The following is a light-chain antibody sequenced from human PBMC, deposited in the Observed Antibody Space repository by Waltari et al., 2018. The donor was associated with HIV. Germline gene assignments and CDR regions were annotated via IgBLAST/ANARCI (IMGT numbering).Light chain of an antibody. CDR3: QSYDRSLSASVV. V-gene: IGLV1-40*01. Sequence: QSALTQPPSVSGAPGQRAIISCTGGSSNTGADYHVHRSPQIPGTAPKLLISGHKNRPSGVPDRFSASKSGASASLAITGLQAEDEADYFCQSYDRSLSASVVFGGGTKLTVL. J-gene: IGLJ2*01. CDR2: GHK. CDR1: SSNTGADYH.